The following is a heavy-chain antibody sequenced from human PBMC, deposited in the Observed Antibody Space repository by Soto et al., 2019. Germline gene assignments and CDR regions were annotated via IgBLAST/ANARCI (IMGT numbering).Heavy chain of an antibody. CDR2: MNPNSGNT. J-gene: IGHJ6*02. CDR1: GYTFTSYD. Sequence: GAAVKVSWKASGYTFTSYDINWVRQATGQGLDWMGWMNPNSGNTGYAQKFQGRVTMTRNTSISTAYMELSSLRSEDTAVYYCARLDILRYFEWSPSNYYYYSGMDVWGQGTTVTVSS. CDR3: ARLDILRYFEWSPSNYYYYSGMDV. V-gene: IGHV1-8*01. D-gene: IGHD3-9*01.